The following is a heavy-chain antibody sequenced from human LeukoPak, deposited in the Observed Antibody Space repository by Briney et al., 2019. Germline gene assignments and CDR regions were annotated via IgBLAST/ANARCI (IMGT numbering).Heavy chain of an antibody. V-gene: IGHV4-59*01. J-gene: IGHJ6*02. CDR2: IYYSGST. Sequence: PSETLSLTFTVSGGSISSYYWSWIRQPPAKGLEWIGYIYYSGSTNYNPSLKSRVTISVHTSKNQFSLKLSSVTAAYTAVYYCARDLPDILTDGPYGMDVWGQGTTVTVSS. CDR3: ARDLPDILTDGPYGMDV. CDR1: GGSISSYY. D-gene: IGHD3-9*01.